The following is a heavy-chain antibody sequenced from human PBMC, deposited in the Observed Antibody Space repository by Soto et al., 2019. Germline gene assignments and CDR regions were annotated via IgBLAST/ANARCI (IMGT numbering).Heavy chain of an antibody. Sequence: SETLSLTCTVSGGSISSYYWSWIRQPPGKGLEWIGYIYYSGSTNYNPSLKSRVTISVDTSKNQFSLKLSSVTAVDTAVYYCARKVWDFWSGYYTGWFDPWGQGTLVTVSS. J-gene: IGHJ5*02. V-gene: IGHV4-59*01. CDR2: IYYSGST. CDR1: GGSISSYY. D-gene: IGHD3-3*01. CDR3: ARKVWDFWSGYYTGWFDP.